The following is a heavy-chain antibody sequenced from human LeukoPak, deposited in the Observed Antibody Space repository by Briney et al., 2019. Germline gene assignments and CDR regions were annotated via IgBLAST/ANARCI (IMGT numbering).Heavy chain of an antibody. CDR1: GFTFSIYW. J-gene: IGHJ4*02. CDR3: ARVLPVASRDY. CDR2: IKQDGSDK. V-gene: IGHV3-7*01. Sequence: GGCLSLSCAASGFTFSIYWVRWVRHAAGEGREWVANIKQDGSDKFYVDSVKGRFTISRDNAKNSMYLQMNSLRAEDTAVYYCARVLPVASRDYWGQGTLVTVSS. D-gene: IGHD2-2*01.